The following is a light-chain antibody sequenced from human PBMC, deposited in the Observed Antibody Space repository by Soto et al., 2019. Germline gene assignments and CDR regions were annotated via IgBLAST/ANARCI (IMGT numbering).Light chain of an antibody. V-gene: IGKV3-15*01. CDR3: QQYNNWPPLT. CDR2: GAS. CDR1: QSVSSR. Sequence: EIVMTQSPATLSVSPGERATLSCRASQSVSSRLAWYQQKPGQSPRLLIYGASTRATGVPARFSGSGSGTEFTLTISSLQSEDFAVYYCQQYNNWPPLTFGGATQVEIK. J-gene: IGKJ4*01.